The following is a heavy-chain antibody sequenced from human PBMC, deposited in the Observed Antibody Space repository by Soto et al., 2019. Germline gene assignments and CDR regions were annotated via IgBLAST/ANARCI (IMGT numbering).Heavy chain of an antibody. Sequence: GGSLRLSCAASGFTFSNAWMSWVRQAPGKGLEWVGRIKSKTDGGTTDYAAPVKGRFTISRDDSKNTLYLQMNSLKTEDTAVYYCTTESDEGLDLRGAYWGQGTLVTVSS. CDR1: GFTFSNAW. D-gene: IGHD1-7*01. V-gene: IGHV3-15*01. CDR2: IKSKTDGGTT. J-gene: IGHJ4*02. CDR3: TTESDEGLDLRGAY.